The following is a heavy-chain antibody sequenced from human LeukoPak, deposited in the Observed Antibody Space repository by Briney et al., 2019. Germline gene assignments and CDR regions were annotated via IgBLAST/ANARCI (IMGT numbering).Heavy chain of an antibody. J-gene: IGHJ5*02. D-gene: IGHD2-21*01. Sequence: SETLSLTCTVSGVSISSSNSYWGWIRQPPGKGLEWIGSIYYSGNTYYNASLKSQVSISIDTSKNQFSLKLSSVTAADTAVYYCARDGCGGDCFHPWGQGTLVTVSS. CDR3: ARDGCGGDCFHP. V-gene: IGHV4-39*07. CDR1: GVSISSSNSY. CDR2: IYYSGNT.